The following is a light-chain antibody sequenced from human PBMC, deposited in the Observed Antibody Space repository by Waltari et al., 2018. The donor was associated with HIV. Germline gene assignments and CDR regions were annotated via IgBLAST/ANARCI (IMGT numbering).Light chain of an antibody. Sequence: TGTSSDIGAYNRVSWYQQSPGTAPKLRIYEVTHRPSGVPVRFSGSKSGNTASLTISDLQADDEADYYCSSYTTSSTWVFGGGTKLTVL. CDR2: EVT. J-gene: IGLJ3*02. CDR3: SSYTTSSTWV. V-gene: IGLV2-18*02. CDR1: SSDIGAYNR.